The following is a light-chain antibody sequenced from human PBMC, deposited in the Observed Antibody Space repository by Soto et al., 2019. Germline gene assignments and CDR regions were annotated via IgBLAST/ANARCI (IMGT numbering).Light chain of an antibody. CDR3: CSYAGSYSHYV. Sequence: QSALTQPRSVCGSPGQSVTISCTGTSSDVGGYNYVSWYQHHPGKAPKLMIYDVSKRPSGVPDRFSGSKSGNTASLTISGLQAEDEADYYCCSYAGSYSHYVFGTGTKLTVL. V-gene: IGLV2-11*01. CDR1: SSDVGGYNY. CDR2: DVS. J-gene: IGLJ1*01.